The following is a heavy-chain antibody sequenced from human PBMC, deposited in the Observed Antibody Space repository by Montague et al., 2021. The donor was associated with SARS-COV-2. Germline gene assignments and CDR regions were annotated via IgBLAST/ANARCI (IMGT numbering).Heavy chain of an antibody. V-gene: IGHV4-34*01. CDR2: INHSGST. Sequence: SETLSLTCAVYGGSFSGYYWSWIRQPPGKGLEWIGEINHSGSTNYNPSLKSRVTISVDTSKNQLSLKLSSVTAADTAVHYCARLLPDGTVVATDIPFDSWGQGTLVTVSS. CDR1: GGSFSGYY. CDR3: ARLLPDGTVVATDIPFDS. D-gene: IGHD2-21*02. J-gene: IGHJ4*02.